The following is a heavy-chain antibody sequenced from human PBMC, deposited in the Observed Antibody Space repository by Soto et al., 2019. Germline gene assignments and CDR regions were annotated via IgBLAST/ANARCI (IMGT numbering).Heavy chain of an antibody. CDR3: ARGPDRYYDILTGYYNPVCWFDP. D-gene: IGHD3-9*01. CDR2: IYYSGST. Sequence: SETLSLTCTVSGGSISSGGYYWSWIRQHPGKGLEWIGYIYYSGSTYYNPSLKSRVTISVDTSKNQFSLKLSSVTAADTAVYYCARGPDRYYDILTGYYNPVCWFDPWGQGTLVTVSS. V-gene: IGHV4-31*03. CDR1: GGSISSGGYY. J-gene: IGHJ5*02.